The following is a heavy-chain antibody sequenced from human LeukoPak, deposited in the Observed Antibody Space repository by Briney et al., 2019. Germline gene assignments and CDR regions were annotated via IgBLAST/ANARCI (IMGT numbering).Heavy chain of an antibody. CDR1: GGSISSYY. CDR3: ARWRRRGYYYDSSGYSAVGDFDY. CDR2: IYYSGST. J-gene: IGHJ4*02. V-gene: IGHV4-59*01. Sequence: PSETLSLTCTVSGGSISSYYWSWIRQPPGKGLEWIGYIYYSGSTNYNPSLKSRVTISVDTSKNQFSLKLSSVTAADTAVYYCARWRRRGYYYDSSGYSAVGDFDYWGQGTLVTVSS. D-gene: IGHD3-22*01.